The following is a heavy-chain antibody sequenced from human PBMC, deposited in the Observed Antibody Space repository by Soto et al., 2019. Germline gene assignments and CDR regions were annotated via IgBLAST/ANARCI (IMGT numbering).Heavy chain of an antibody. D-gene: IGHD1-26*01. Sequence: PSETLSLTCTVTGGSTSSYYGSWLRQPPGKGLEWIGYNSYSGSTDYNPSLKSRVTISVDTSKNQFSLKLSSATAADTAVYYCARHGGSYSFDYWGQGTLVTVSS. CDR1: GGSTSSYY. J-gene: IGHJ4*02. CDR2: NSYSGST. V-gene: IGHV4-59*08. CDR3: ARHGGSYSFDY.